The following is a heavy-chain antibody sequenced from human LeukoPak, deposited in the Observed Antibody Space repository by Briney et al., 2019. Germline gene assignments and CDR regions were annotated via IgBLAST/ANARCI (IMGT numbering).Heavy chain of an antibody. CDR1: SVSVSSGSSY. Sequence: SETLSLTCTVSSVSVSSGSSYWTWIRQPPGKGLEWIGYIYYSGSTNYSPSLKSRVTISVDTSKNQFSLKLSSVTAADTAVYYCARDFRGYYYYGMDVWGQGTTVTVSS. CDR3: ARDFRGYYYYGMDV. CDR2: IYYSGST. J-gene: IGHJ6*02. V-gene: IGHV4-61*01.